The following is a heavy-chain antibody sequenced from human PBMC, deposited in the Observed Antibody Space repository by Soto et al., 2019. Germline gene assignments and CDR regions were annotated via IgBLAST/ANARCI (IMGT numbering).Heavy chain of an antibody. V-gene: IGHV1-8*01. CDR3: ARGDCSSTSCFYYYYYYMDV. Sequence: GASVKVSCKASGYTFTSYDINWVRQATGQGLEWMGWMNPNSGNTGYAQKFQGRVTMTRNTSISTAYMELSSLRSEDTAVYYCARGDCSSTSCFYYYYYYMDVWAKGPRSPSP. D-gene: IGHD2-2*01. J-gene: IGHJ6*03. CDR1: GYTFTSYD. CDR2: MNPNSGNT.